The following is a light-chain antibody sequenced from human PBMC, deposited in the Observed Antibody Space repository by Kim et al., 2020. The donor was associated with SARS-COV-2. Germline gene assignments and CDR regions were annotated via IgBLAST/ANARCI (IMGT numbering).Light chain of an antibody. CDR3: HQSYNTPPA. J-gene: IGKJ2*01. CDR1: ASISSF. Sequence: SASLGDTVAITCRASASISSFLNWYQHKPGKAPKLLISGASSLQSGVPSEFSGSEAGTDFAITISSLQPEDFATYYMHQSYNTPPAFGQGNKLEI. CDR2: GAS. V-gene: IGKV1-39*01.